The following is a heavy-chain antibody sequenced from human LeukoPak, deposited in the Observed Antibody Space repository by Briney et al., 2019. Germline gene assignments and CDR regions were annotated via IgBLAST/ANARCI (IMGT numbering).Heavy chain of an antibody. V-gene: IGHV3-7*01. D-gene: IGHD3-9*01. CDR2: IKQDGSDK. CDR3: ARLQFYEAAGYFRHFDL. J-gene: IGHJ2*01. Sequence: GGSLRLSCAASGFTFSSHWMNWVRQAPGNGLEWVANIKQDGSDKFYVDSVKGRFTISRDNAQNSLYLQMNSLRAEDTAVYYCARLQFYEAAGYFRHFDLWGRGTLVTVSS. CDR1: GFTFSSHW.